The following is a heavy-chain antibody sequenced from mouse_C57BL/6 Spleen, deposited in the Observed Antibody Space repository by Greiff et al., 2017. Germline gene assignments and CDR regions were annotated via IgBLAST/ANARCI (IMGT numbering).Heavy chain of an antibody. J-gene: IGHJ2*01. CDR1: GFNIKDDY. CDR2: IDPENGDT. D-gene: IGHD1-1*02. Sequence: QQSGAELVRPGASVKLSCTASGFNIKDDYMHWVKQRPEQGLEWIGWIDPENGDTEYASKFQGKATITAYTSSNPAYLQLSSLTSEDTAFYYCTNYALDYWGQGTTLTVSS. V-gene: IGHV14-4*01. CDR3: TNYALDY.